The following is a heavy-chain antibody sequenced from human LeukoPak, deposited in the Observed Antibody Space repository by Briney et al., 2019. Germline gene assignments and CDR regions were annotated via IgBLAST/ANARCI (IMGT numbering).Heavy chain of an antibody. CDR2: IYYSGST. CDR3: ARTNDHGDFKDAFDI. J-gene: IGHJ3*02. V-gene: IGHV4-39*07. CDR1: GGSISSSSYY. D-gene: IGHD4-17*01. Sequence: PSGTLSLTCTVSGGSISSSSYYWGWIRQPPGKGLEWIGSIYYSGSTYYNPSLKSRVTILVDTSKNQFSLKLNSVTAADSAVYYCARTNDHGDFKDAFDIWGQGTMVTVSS.